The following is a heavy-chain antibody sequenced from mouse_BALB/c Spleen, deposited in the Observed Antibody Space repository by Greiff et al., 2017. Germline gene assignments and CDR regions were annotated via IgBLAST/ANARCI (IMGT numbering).Heavy chain of an antibody. CDR2: ISYDGSN. Sequence: EVQLQESGPGLVKPSQSLSLTCSVTGYSITSGYYWNWIRQFPGNKLEWMGYISYDGSNNYNPSLKNRISITRDTSKNQFFLKLNSVTTEDTATYYCAREWGYWGQGTSVTVSS. J-gene: IGHJ4*01. V-gene: IGHV3-6*02. CDR1: GYSITSGYY. CDR3: AREWGY.